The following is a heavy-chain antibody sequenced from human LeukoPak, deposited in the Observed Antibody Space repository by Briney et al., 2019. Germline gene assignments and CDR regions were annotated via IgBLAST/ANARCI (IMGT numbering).Heavy chain of an antibody. CDR3: ARNGLDYGDPIDY. V-gene: IGHV3-53*01. Sequence: GGSLRLSCAASGFTVSSNYMSWVRQAPGKGLEWVSVIYSGGGTYYADSVKGRFTISRHNSKNTLYLQMNSLRAEDTAVYYCARNGLDYGDPIDYWGQGTLVTVSS. D-gene: IGHD4-17*01. CDR1: GFTVSSNY. J-gene: IGHJ4*02. CDR2: IYSGGGT.